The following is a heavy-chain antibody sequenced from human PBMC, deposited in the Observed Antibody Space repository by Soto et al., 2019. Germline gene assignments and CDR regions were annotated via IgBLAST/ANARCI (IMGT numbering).Heavy chain of an antibody. CDR3: ARDHLIEVVPAAAGFGY. V-gene: IGHV3-11*01. J-gene: IGHJ4*02. Sequence: QVQLVESGGGLVKPGGSLRLSCAASGFTFSDYYMTWIRQAPGKGLEWVSYISSTGTTIYYADSVKGRFTISRDNAKNSLYLEMNSLRAEDTAVYYCARDHLIEVVPAAAGFGYWGQGTLVTVSS. D-gene: IGHD2-2*01. CDR1: GFTFSDYY. CDR2: ISSTGTTI.